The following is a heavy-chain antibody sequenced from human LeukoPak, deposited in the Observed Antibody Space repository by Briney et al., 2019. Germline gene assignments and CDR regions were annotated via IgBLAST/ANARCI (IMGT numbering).Heavy chain of an antibody. D-gene: IGHD3-22*01. CDR1: GFTFSSYA. CDR2: ISGSGGST. CDR3: AKDWRCVSYYDSSGYYSSAEYFQH. Sequence: GGSLRLSCAASGFTFSSYAMSWVRQAPGKGLEWVSAISGSGGSTYYADSVKGRFTISRDNSKNTLYLQMNSLRAEDTAVYYCAKDWRCVSYYDSSGYYSSAEYFQHWGQGTLVTVSS. V-gene: IGHV3-23*01. J-gene: IGHJ1*01.